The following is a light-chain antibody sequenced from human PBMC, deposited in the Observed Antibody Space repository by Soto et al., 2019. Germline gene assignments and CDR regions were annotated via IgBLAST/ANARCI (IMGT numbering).Light chain of an antibody. CDR2: DVS. V-gene: IGLV2-14*01. CDR3: SSYTSSSTRL. J-gene: IGLJ2*01. CDR1: SSDVGGYNY. Sequence: QSVLTQPASVSGSPGQSITISCTGTSSDVGGYNYVSWFQQHPGKAPKLMIYDVSSRPSGVSNRFSGSKSGNTASLTISGLQAEDEGDYYCSSYTSSSTRLFGGGTKVTVL.